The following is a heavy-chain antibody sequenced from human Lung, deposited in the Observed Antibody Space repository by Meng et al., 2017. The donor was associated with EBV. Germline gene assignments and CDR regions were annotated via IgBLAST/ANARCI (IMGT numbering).Heavy chain of an antibody. CDR2: INAYNGDT. CDR1: GYTFTNYG. Sequence: HAQLVQSGGEVKKPGASGTVPCKASGYTFTNYGITWGRQAPGQGLEWMGWINAYNGDTNYAQTLQGRVTMTTDTSTSTAYMELRSLRSDDTAVYYCARVEVGITSGDYWGQGTLVTVSS. CDR3: ARVEVGITSGDY. J-gene: IGHJ4*02. V-gene: IGHV1-18*01. D-gene: IGHD1-26*01.